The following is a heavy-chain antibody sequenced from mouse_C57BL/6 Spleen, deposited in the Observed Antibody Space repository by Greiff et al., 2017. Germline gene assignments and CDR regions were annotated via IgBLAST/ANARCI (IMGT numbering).Heavy chain of an antibody. D-gene: IGHD2-1*01. CDR2: IWRGGST. CDR3: ARSDGNSFAY. Sequence: QVHVKQSGPGLVQPSQSLSITCTVSGFSLTSYGVHWVRQSPGKGLEWLGVIWRGGSTDYNAAFISRLSISKDNSKSQVFFKMNSLQADDTAIYYCARSDGNSFAYWGQGTLVTVSA. CDR1: GFSLTSYG. J-gene: IGHJ3*01. V-gene: IGHV2-2*01.